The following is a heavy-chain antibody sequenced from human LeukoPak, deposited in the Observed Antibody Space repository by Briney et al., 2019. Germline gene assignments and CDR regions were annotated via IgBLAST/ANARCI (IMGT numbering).Heavy chain of an antibody. CDR3: AKSGGYGLIDY. V-gene: IGHV4-39*01. Sequence: ASETLSLTCTVSGASISGSGYYWGWIRQPPGKGLEWIGSIYSSGSTYYNASLQSRVTISIETSKNQISLRLNSVTAADTAMYYCAKSGGYGLIDYWGKGTLVTVSS. D-gene: IGHD1-26*01. CDR1: GASISGSGYY. CDR2: IYSSGST. J-gene: IGHJ4*02.